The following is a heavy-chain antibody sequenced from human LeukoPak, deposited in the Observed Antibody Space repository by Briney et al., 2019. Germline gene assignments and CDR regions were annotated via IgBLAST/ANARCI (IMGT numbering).Heavy chain of an antibody. CDR2: ISTDGSTK. CDR1: GFTFSSYG. CDR3: AQAPPRSSRAFDI. Sequence: GGSLRLSCAASGFTFSSYGMHWVRQAPGKGLEWVSVISTDGSTKYYADSVKGRFTISRDNSKNTLYLQMASLRAEDTAVYYCAQAPPRSSRAFDIWGQGTMVTVSS. J-gene: IGHJ3*02. V-gene: IGHV3-30*18.